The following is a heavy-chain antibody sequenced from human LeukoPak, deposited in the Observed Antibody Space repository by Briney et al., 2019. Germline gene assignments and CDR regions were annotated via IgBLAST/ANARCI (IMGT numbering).Heavy chain of an antibody. V-gene: IGHV4-39*07. CDR1: GVSISSSNSY. CDR3: ATHGGTYYDSSGFDC. D-gene: IGHD3-22*01. J-gene: IGHJ4*02. Sequence: SETLSLTCTVSGVSISSSNSYWGWIRQPPGKGLEWIGSIYYSGNTYYNASLKSQVSISIDTSKNQFSLRLTSVTAADTAVYYCATHGGTYYDSSGFDCWGQGTLVTVSS. CDR2: IYYSGNT.